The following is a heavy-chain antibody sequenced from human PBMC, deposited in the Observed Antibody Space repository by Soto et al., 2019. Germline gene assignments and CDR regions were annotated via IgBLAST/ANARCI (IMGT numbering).Heavy chain of an antibody. V-gene: IGHV3-33*01. CDR3: ARDRDPRYYYGMDV. Sequence: QVQLVESGGGVVQPGRSLRLSCAASGFTFSNYGMHWVRQAPGKGLEWVAVIWYDGSNKYYADSVKGRFTISRDNSKNTLYLQMNSLRAEDTAVYYCARDRDPRYYYGMDVWGQGTTVTVSS. CDR2: IWYDGSNK. J-gene: IGHJ6*02. CDR1: GFTFSNYG.